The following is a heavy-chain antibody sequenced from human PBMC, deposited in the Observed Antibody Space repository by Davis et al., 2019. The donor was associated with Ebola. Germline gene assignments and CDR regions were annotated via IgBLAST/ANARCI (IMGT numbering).Heavy chain of an antibody. V-gene: IGHV5-10-1*01. Sequence: GESLKISCTGSGYSFTSYWISWVRQMPGKGLEWMGKIDPSDSYNNYSPSFQGHVTISADKSISTAYLQWSSLKASDTAMYYCARLGPDIVVVPAAILDAFDIWGQGTMVTVSS. CDR1: GYSFTSYW. D-gene: IGHD2-2*02. CDR3: ARLGPDIVVVPAAILDAFDI. CDR2: IDPSDSYN. J-gene: IGHJ3*02.